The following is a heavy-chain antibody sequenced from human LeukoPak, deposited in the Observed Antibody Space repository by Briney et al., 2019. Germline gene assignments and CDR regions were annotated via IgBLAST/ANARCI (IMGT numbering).Heavy chain of an antibody. CDR1: GYTFTSYD. Sequence: ASVKVSCKASGYTFTSYDINWVRQATGQGLEWMGWKNPNSGNTGYAQKFQGRVTMTRNTSISTAYMGLSSLRSEDTAVYYCARESSGIAAAWGQGTLVTVSS. CDR2: KNPNSGNT. V-gene: IGHV1-8*01. J-gene: IGHJ4*02. D-gene: IGHD6-13*01. CDR3: ARESSGIAAA.